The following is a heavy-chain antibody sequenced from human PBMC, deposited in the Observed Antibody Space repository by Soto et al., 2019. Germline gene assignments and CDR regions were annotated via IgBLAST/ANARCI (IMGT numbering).Heavy chain of an antibody. J-gene: IGHJ6*02. CDR1: GGSISSYY. V-gene: IGHV4-59*01. Sequence: QVQLQESGPGLVKPSETLSLTCTVSGGSISSYYWSWIRQPPGKGLEWIGYIYYSGSTNYNPSLKSRVTISVDTAKNQFSLKLSSVTAADTAVYYCARDPPYCGMDVWGQGTTVTVSS. CDR2: IYYSGST. CDR3: ARDPPYCGMDV.